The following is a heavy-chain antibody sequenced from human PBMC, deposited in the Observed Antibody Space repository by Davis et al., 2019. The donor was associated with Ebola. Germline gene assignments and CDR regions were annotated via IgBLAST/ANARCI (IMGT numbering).Heavy chain of an antibody. V-gene: IGHV1-18*01. CDR1: GYTFTSYG. CDR2: ISAYNGNT. CDR3: ARGAEARWWEQQLVRHYYYYGMDV. D-gene: IGHD6-13*01. Sequence: ASVKVSCKASGYTFTSYGISWVRQAPGQGLEWMGWISAYNGNTNYALKLQGRVTMTTDTSTSTAYMELRSLRSDDTAVYYCARGAEARWWEQQLVRHYYYYGMDVWGQGTTVTVSS. J-gene: IGHJ6*02.